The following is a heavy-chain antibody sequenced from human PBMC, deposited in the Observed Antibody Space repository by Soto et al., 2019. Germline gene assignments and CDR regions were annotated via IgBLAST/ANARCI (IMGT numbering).Heavy chain of an antibody. CDR3: ARRSSGRYFDY. J-gene: IGHJ4*02. CDR2: ISGSGGST. CDR1: GFTFSSYA. V-gene: IGHV3-23*01. D-gene: IGHD6-19*01. Sequence: EVQLLESGGGLVQPGGSLRLSCAASGFTFSSYARNWVRQAPGKGLEWVSVISGSGGSTYYADSVKGRFTISRDNSKNTLYRQMNSLSAEDTAVYYCARRSSGRYFDYWGQGTLVTVSS.